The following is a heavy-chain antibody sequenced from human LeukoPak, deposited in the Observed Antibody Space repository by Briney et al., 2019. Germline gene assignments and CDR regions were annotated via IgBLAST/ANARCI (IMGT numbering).Heavy chain of an antibody. Sequence: GGSLRLSCAASGFTFSSYAMSWVRQAPGKGLEWVSAISGSGGSTYYADSVKGRFTISRDNSKNTLYLQMKSLRAEDTAVYYCAKGSYDYVWGEFDYWGQGTLVTVSS. V-gene: IGHV3-23*01. CDR3: AKGSYDYVWGEFDY. CDR2: ISGSGGST. J-gene: IGHJ4*02. CDR1: GFTFSSYA. D-gene: IGHD3-16*01.